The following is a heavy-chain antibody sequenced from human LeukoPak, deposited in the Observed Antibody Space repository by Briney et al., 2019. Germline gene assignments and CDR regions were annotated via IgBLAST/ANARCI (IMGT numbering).Heavy chain of an antibody. D-gene: IGHD2-15*01. CDR3: RVAQRYYYYYYYMDV. CDR2: INHSGST. CDR1: GGSFSGYY. Sequence: SETLSLTCAVYGGSFSGYYWSWIRQPPGKGLEWIGEINHSGSTNYNPSLKSRVTISVDTSKNQFSLKLSSVTAADTAVYYCRVAQRYYYYYYYMDVWGKGTTVTVSS. J-gene: IGHJ6*03. V-gene: IGHV4-34*01.